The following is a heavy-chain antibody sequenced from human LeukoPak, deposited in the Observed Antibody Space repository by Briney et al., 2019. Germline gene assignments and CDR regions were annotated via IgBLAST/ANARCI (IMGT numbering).Heavy chain of an antibody. V-gene: IGHV1-69*05. J-gene: IGHJ4*02. D-gene: IGHD3-22*01. CDR3: ARTYYYDSSGYLTTSYYFDY. CDR1: GGTFSSYA. Sequence: ASVKVSXKASGGTFSSYAISWVRQAPGQGLEWMGGIIPIFGTANYAQKFQGRVTITTDESTSTAYMELSSLRSEDTAVYYCARTYYYDSSGYLTTSYYFDYWGQGTLVTVSS. CDR2: IIPIFGTA.